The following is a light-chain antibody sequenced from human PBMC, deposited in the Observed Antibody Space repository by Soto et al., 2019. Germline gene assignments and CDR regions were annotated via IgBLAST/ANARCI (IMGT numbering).Light chain of an antibody. V-gene: IGKV3-11*01. J-gene: IGKJ5*01. Sequence: DIVLTQSPATLSSSPGERATLSCRASQSVSSYLAWYQHKPGQAPRLLIYDASHRATGIPARFSGSGSGTDFTLTITSLEPEDFAVYYCQQRTNWPPTFGQGTRLKIK. CDR1: QSVSSY. CDR2: DAS. CDR3: QQRTNWPPT.